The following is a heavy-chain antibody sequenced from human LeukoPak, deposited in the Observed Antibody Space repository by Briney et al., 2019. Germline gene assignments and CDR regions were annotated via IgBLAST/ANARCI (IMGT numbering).Heavy chain of an antibody. CDR1: GGSINYYY. J-gene: IGHJ6*03. Sequence: SSETLSLTCTVSGGSINYYYWSWIRQPPGKGLEWIAYIYYSGYTNYNPSLKSRVTISVDTSKNQFSLKLSSVTAADTAVYYCARHMLGATSFFRLDYYYYMDVWGKGTTVTISS. D-gene: IGHD3-16*01. V-gene: IGHV4-59*08. CDR3: ARHMLGATSFFRLDYYYYMDV. CDR2: IYYSGYT.